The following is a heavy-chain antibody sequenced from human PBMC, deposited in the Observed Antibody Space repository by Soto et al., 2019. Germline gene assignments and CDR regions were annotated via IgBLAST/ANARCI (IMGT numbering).Heavy chain of an antibody. CDR2: LYSDGTT. J-gene: IGHJ4*02. CDR3: ARDTTVTTPTYFAS. Sequence: EVQLVESGGGLVQPGGSLRLSCAASGLTVSNSYMNWVRQAPGEGLEWVSILYSDGTTYYADSAKGRFTISRDNSKNTLYLQMPSLRADDTAVYYCARDTTVTTPTYFASWGQGTLVIVSS. V-gene: IGHV3-66*01. D-gene: IGHD4-17*01. CDR1: GLTVSNSY.